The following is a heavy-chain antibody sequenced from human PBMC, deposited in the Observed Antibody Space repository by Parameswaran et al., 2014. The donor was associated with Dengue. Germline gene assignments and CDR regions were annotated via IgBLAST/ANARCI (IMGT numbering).Heavy chain of an antibody. D-gene: IGHD3-9*01. V-gene: IGHV3-23*01. CDR2: ISGSGGST. Sequence: RWIRQPPGKGLEWVSAISGSGGSTYYADSVKGRFTISRDNSKNTLYLQMNSLRAEDTAVYYCAKIGLNYDILTGYYKDAFDIWGQGTMVTVSS. J-gene: IGHJ3*02. CDR3: AKIGLNYDILTGYYKDAFDI.